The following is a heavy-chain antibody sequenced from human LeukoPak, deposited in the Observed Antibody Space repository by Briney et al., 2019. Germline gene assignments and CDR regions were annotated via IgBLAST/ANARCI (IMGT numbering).Heavy chain of an antibody. V-gene: IGHV4-59*01. CDR3: AALAVAGTIDWFDP. Sequence: SETLSLTCTVSGGSISSYYWSWIRQPPGKGLEWIGYIYYSGSTNYNPSLKSRVTISVDTSKNQFSLKLSSVTAADTAVYYCAALAVAGTIDWFDPWGQGTLVTVSS. J-gene: IGHJ5*02. D-gene: IGHD6-19*01. CDR1: GGSISSYY. CDR2: IYYSGST.